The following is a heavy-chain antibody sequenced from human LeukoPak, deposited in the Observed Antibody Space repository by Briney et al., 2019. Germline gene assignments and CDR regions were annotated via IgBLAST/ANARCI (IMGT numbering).Heavy chain of an antibody. Sequence: GGPLRLSCAASGFTFSNYAMGWVPQAPGKGLEWVSTISASGAYTYYTDPVKGRFTISRDNSKDTLYLQMNSLRAGDTAVYYCAGVGNDFDPWGEGTLVTVPS. J-gene: IGHJ5*02. CDR1: GFTFSNYA. CDR2: ISASGAYT. V-gene: IGHV3-23*01. D-gene: IGHD1-1*01. CDR3: AGVGNDFDP.